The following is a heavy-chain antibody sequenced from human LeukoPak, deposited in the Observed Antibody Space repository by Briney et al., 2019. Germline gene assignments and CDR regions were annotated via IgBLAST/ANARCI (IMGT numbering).Heavy chain of an antibody. CDR2: INPNSGGT. CDR3: ARGAQLIVVIPAAIFPSDY. Sequence: ASVKVSCKASGYTFTGYYIHWVRQAPGQGLEWMGWINPNSGGTNYAQKLKGRVTMTRDTSISTAYMELSRLRSDDTAVYYCARGAQLIVVIPAAIFPSDYWGQGTLVTVSS. V-gene: IGHV1-2*02. CDR1: GYTFTGYY. J-gene: IGHJ4*02. D-gene: IGHD2-2*02.